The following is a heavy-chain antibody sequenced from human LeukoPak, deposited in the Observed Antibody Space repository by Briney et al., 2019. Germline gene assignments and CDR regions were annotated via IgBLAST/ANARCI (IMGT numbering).Heavy chain of an antibody. CDR1: GGTFSSYA. J-gene: IGHJ6*03. V-gene: IGHV1-69*05. CDR3: ARGVSGYQGYYNMDV. Sequence: ASVKVSCKASGGTFSSYAINWVRQAPGQGLEWVGRIIPIFGTANYAQKFQGRVTITTDEFTSTAYMELSRLRSEDTAVYYCARGVSGYQGYYNMDVWDKGTTVTVSS. CDR2: IIPIFGTA. D-gene: IGHD3-22*01.